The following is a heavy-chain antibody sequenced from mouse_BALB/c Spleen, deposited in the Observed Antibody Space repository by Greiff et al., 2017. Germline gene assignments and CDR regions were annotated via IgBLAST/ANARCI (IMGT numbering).Heavy chain of an antibody. Sequence: VHVKQSGAELVKPGASVKLSCTASGFNIKDTYMHWVKQRPEQGLEWIGRIDPANGNTKYDPKFQGKATITADTSSNTAYLQLSSLTSEDTAVYYCARRLRRGAWFAYWGQGTLVTVSA. CDR2: IDPANGNT. J-gene: IGHJ3*01. V-gene: IGHV14-3*02. CDR3: ARRLRRGAWFAY. D-gene: IGHD2-4*01. CDR1: GFNIKDTY.